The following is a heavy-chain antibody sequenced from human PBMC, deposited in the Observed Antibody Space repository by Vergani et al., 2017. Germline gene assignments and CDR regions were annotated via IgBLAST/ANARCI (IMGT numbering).Heavy chain of an antibody. CDR3: ARAGTYSGYSGWGLCDY. J-gene: IGHJ4*02. Sequence: QVQLVQSGAEVKKPGASVKVSCKASGYTFTSYGISWVRQAPGHGLEWMGWINPNSGGTNYAQRFQGRVTMTRDTSISTAYMELSRLSSDDTAVYYCARAGTYSGYSGWGLCDYWGQGTLVTVSS. D-gene: IGHD5-12*01. CDR1: GYTFTSYG. V-gene: IGHV1-2*02. CDR2: INPNSGGT.